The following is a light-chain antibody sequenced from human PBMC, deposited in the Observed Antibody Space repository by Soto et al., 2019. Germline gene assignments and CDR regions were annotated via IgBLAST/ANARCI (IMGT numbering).Light chain of an antibody. CDR1: QSVSSY. Sequence: EIELTQSPATPSLSPGERATLSCRARQSVSSYLAWYQQKPGQAPRLLIYDASNRATGIPARFSRSGSGTDFTLTISSLEPEDFAVYYCQQRSNWPPWTFGRWTKGDIK. CDR2: DAS. CDR3: QQRSNWPPWT. V-gene: IGKV3-11*01. J-gene: IGKJ1*01.